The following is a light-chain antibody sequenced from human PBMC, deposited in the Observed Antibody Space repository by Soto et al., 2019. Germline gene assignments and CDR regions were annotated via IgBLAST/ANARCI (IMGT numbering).Light chain of an antibody. J-gene: IGKJ2*01. CDR3: QHRSTWPYT. CDR1: QSVSRY. V-gene: IGKV3-11*01. Sequence: EIVLTQSPATLSLSPGERATLSCRASQSVSRYLAWYQQKPGQAPRLLIYDASNRAAGIPARFSGSGSATDFTLTISSLEPEDFAIYYCQHRSTWPYTFGRGTKLEIK. CDR2: DAS.